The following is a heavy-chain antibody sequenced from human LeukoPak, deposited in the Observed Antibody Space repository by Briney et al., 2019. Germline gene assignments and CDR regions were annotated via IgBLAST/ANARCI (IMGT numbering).Heavy chain of an antibody. CDR3: ARLIDLDI. V-gene: IGHV4-39*07. Sequence: SETLSLTCTVSGGSISSSSYYWGWIRQPPGKGLEWIGSIYYSGSTYYNPSLKSRVTISVDTSKNQFSLKPSSVTAADTAVYYCARLIDLDIWGQGTMVTVSS. J-gene: IGHJ3*02. CDR2: IYYSGST. CDR1: GGSISSSSYY. D-gene: IGHD2-15*01.